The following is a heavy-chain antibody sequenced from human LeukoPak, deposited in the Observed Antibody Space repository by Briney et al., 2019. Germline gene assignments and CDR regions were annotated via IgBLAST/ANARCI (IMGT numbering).Heavy chain of an antibody. Sequence: GGSLRLSCAASGFTFSSYAMSWVRQAPGKGLEWVSAISGSGGSTYYADSVKGRSTISRDNSKNTLYLQMNSLRAEDTAVYYCAKDFIAAAVIAEYFQHWGQGTLVTVSS. CDR2: ISGSGGST. D-gene: IGHD6-13*01. CDR1: GFTFSSYA. CDR3: AKDFIAAAVIAEYFQH. J-gene: IGHJ1*01. V-gene: IGHV3-23*01.